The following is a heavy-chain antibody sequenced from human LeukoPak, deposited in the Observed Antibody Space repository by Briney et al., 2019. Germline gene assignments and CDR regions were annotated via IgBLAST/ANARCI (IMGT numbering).Heavy chain of an antibody. J-gene: IGHJ4*02. Sequence: KSSETLPLTCTVAGGSISSHYWSWIRQPPGKRLEWIGYIYYSGSTNYNPSRKSRVTISVDTSKNQFSLKLSSVTAADTAVYYCARAAQRYCSSTSCYTWFDYWGQGTLVTVSS. CDR3: ARAAQRYCSSTSCYTWFDY. CDR2: IYYSGST. D-gene: IGHD2-2*02. V-gene: IGHV4-59*11. CDR1: GGSISSHY.